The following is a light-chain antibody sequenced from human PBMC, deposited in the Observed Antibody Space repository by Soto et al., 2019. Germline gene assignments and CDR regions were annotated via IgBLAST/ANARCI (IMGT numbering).Light chain of an antibody. J-gene: IGKJ3*01. CDR2: DAF. CDR1: QNINRW. CDR3: QQYDGN. V-gene: IGKV1-5*01. Sequence: DIQMTQSPSTLAASVGDRVTITCRASQNINRWLAWYQQKPGKAPKVLIYDAFSLESGVPSRFSGSGSGTEFTLTITSLQPDDFATYYCQQYDGNFGPGTKVDFK.